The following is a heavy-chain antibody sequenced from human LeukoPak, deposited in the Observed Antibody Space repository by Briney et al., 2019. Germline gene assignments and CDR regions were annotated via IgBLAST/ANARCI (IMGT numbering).Heavy chain of an antibody. D-gene: IGHD6-19*01. CDR1: GFTFSSYA. V-gene: IGHV3-23*01. CDR2: IGGSGGST. CDR3: AKVQTVSFHSSGWFDY. J-gene: IGHJ4*02. Sequence: TGGSLRLSCAASGFTFSSYAMSWVRQAPGKGLEWVSAIGGSGGSTYYADSVKGRFTISRDNSKNTLYLQMNSLRAEDTAVYYCAKVQTVSFHSSGWFDYWGQGTLVTVSS.